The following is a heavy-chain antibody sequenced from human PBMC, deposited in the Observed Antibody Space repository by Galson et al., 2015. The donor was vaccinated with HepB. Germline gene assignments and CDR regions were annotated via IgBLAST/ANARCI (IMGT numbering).Heavy chain of an antibody. D-gene: IGHD5-12*01. J-gene: IGHJ4*02. CDR3: TTATLDGYSGYDSYY. CDR2: IKSKTDGGTT. Sequence: SLRLSCAASGFTFSNAWMSWVRQAPGKGLEWVGRIKSKTDGGTTDYAAPVKGRFTISRDDSKNTLYLQMNSLKTEDTAVYYCTTATLDGYSGYDSYYWGQGTLVTVSS. V-gene: IGHV3-15*01. CDR1: GFTFSNAW.